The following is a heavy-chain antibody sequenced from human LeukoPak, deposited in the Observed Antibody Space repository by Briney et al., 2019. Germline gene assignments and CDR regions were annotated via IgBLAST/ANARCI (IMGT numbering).Heavy chain of an antibody. CDR1: GFTFISYG. CDR2: ISYEGRNK. D-gene: IGHD5-18*01. Sequence: QTGGSLRLSCAASGFTFISYGMHWPGQAPGKGVEGVAVISYEGRNKYSADPVKGRFTISRDNSKNTLYLQMNSLRAEDTAVYYCAKDRAPWIQLWWDFDYWGQGTLVTVSS. V-gene: IGHV3-30*18. J-gene: IGHJ4*02. CDR3: AKDRAPWIQLWWDFDY.